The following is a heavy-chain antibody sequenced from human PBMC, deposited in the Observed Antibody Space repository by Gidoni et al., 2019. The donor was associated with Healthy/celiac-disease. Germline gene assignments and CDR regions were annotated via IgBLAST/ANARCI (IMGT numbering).Heavy chain of an antibody. CDR3: ARDKALGGDYVRDYNVDGGVDY. CDR2: IYYSGST. V-gene: IGHV4-39*07. CDR1: GGSISSSSYY. Sequence: QLQLQESGPGLVKPSETLSLTCTVSGGSISSSSYYWGWIRQPPGKGLEWIGSIYYSGSTYYNPSLKSRVTISVDTSKNQFSLKLSSVTAADTAVYYCARDKALGGDYVRDYNVDGGVDYWGQGTLVTVSS. D-gene: IGHD4-17*01. J-gene: IGHJ4*02.